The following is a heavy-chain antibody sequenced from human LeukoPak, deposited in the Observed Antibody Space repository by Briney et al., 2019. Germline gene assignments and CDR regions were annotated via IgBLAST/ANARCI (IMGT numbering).Heavy chain of an antibody. D-gene: IGHD6-6*01. CDR1: GFTFDDYA. J-gene: IGHJ4*02. V-gene: IGHV3-9*01. CDR3: VSSKSSSY. CDR2: ISWNSGSI. Sequence: PGGSLRLSCAASGFTFDDYAMHWVRQAPGKGLEWVSGISWNSGSIGYADSVKGRFTISRDNAKNSLYLQMSSLRAEDTAVYYCVSSKSSSYWGQGTLVTVSS.